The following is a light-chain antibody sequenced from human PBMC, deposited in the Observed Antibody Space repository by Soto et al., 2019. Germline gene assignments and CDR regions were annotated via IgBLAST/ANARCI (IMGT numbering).Light chain of an antibody. J-gene: IGKJ2*01. CDR1: QSISSW. CDR3: QQYHSYPYT. CDR2: DVS. V-gene: IGKV1-5*01. Sequence: DIQMTQSPSTLSTSVGDRVTITCRASQSISSWLAWYQQKPGKAPKLLIFDVSTLESGVPSRFSGSASGTEFTLTISSLQPDDFATYYCQQYHSYPYTFGQGTKLEI.